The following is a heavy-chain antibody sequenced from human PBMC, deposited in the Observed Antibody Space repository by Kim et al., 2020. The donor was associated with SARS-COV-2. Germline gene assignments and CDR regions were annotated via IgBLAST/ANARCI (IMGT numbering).Heavy chain of an antibody. CDR1: GDSISSSIYY. CDR2: IYYSGST. CDR3: ASQDYYGSGSYYTL. V-gene: IGHV4-39*01. J-gene: IGHJ4*02. Sequence: SETLSLTCTVSGDSISSSIYYWGWIRQPPGKGLEWIGSIYYSGSTYYNPSLKSRVTISVDTSKNQFSLKLSSVTAADTAVYYCASQDYYGSGSYYTLWGQGTLVTVSS. D-gene: IGHD3-10*01.